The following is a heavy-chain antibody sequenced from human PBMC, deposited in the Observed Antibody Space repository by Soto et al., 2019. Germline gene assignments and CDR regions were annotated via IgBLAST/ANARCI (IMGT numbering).Heavy chain of an antibody. CDR2: IYYTGTT. CDR3: ALGRLTRVDY. D-gene: IGHD3-10*01. Sequence: PSETLSLTCTVSGDSISTYYWTWVRQPPGKGLEWIGYIYYTGTTNYNPSLQSRVTISIDRSKNQFSLRLTSVTAADTAVYYCALGRLTRVDYWGPGTLVTVST. J-gene: IGHJ4*02. CDR1: GDSISTYY. V-gene: IGHV4-59*01.